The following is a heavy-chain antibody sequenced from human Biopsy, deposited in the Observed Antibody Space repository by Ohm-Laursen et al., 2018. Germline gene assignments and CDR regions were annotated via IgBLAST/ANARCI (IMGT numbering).Heavy chain of an antibody. CDR3: ARTPRDSFWSGSYKRGMWFDP. D-gene: IGHD3-3*01. Sequence: GTLSLTCSVSGGSIISYYWTWIRQPPGKGLEWIGHVYNGGITNYNPSLKSRVTISKDTSKNQFSLQVNSVTAADTAVYYCARTPRDSFWSGSYKRGMWFDPWGQGTLVIVSS. V-gene: IGHV4-59*01. CDR1: GGSIISYY. J-gene: IGHJ5*02. CDR2: VYNGGIT.